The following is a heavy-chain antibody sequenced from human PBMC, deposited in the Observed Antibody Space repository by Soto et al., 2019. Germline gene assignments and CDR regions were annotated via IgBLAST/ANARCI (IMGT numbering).Heavy chain of an antibody. CDR2: INHSGST. Sequence: SETLSLTCAVYGGSFSGYYWSWIRQPPGKGLEWIGEINHSGSTNYNPSLKSRVTISVDTSKNQFSLKLSSVTAADTAVYYCAGVHIVVVPAARVRWFDPWGQGTLVTVSS. CDR1: GGSFSGYY. D-gene: IGHD2-2*01. CDR3: AGVHIVVVPAARVRWFDP. V-gene: IGHV4-34*01. J-gene: IGHJ5*02.